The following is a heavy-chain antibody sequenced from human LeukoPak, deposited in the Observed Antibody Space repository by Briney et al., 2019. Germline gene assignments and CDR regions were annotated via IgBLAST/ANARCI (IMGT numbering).Heavy chain of an antibody. CDR2: ISSSSSYI. J-gene: IGHJ4*02. CDR3: ARDPAYYYDSSLIYPQDY. CDR1: GFTFGSYS. V-gene: IGHV3-21*01. D-gene: IGHD3-22*01. Sequence: PGGSLRLSCAASGFTFGSYSMNWVRQAPGKGLEWVSSISSSSSYIYYADSVKGRFTISRDNAKNSLYLQMNSLRAEDTAVYYCARDPAYYYDSSLIYPQDYWGQGTLVTVSS.